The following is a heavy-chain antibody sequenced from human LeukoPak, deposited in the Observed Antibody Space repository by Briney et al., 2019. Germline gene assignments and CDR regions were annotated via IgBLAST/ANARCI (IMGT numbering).Heavy chain of an antibody. CDR2: ISYDGSNK. CDR1: GFTFSSYA. Sequence: PGRSLRLSCAASGFTFSSYAMHWVRQAPGKGLEWVTIISYDGSNKYYADSVKGRFTISRDNSKNTQYLQMNSLGVEDTAVYYCAKDSRRWKTYYYESSGLYYFAYWGQGTLVTVSS. D-gene: IGHD3-22*01. V-gene: IGHV3-30*04. J-gene: IGHJ4*02. CDR3: AKDSRRWKTYYYESSGLYYFAY.